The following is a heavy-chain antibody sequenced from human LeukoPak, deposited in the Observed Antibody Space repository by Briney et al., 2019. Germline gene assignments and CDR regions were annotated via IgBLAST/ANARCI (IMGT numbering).Heavy chain of an antibody. CDR2: MNPNSGNT. D-gene: IGHD1-7*01. J-gene: IGHJ5*02. CDR1: GYTFTSYD. Sequence: ASVKVSCKASGYTFTSYDINWARQATGQGLEWMGWMNPNSGNTGYAQKFQGRVTITRNTSISTAYMELSSLRSEDTAVYYCARGIGTTNWFDPGAREPWSPSPQ. V-gene: IGHV1-8*03. CDR3: ARGIGTTNWFDP.